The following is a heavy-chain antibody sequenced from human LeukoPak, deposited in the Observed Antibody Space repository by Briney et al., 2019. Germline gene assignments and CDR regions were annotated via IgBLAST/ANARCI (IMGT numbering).Heavy chain of an antibody. D-gene: IGHD4-23*01. J-gene: IGHJ6*03. CDR1: GGTFSSYA. V-gene: IGHV1-69*05. CDR3: ARERPYGGNSDAPNYYMDV. CDR2: IIPIFGTA. Sequence: GASVKVSCKASGGTFSSYAISWVRQAPGQGLEWMGGIIPIFGTANCAQKFQGRVTITTDESTSTAYMELSSLRSEDTAVYYCARERPYGGNSDAPNYYMDVWGKGTTVTVSS.